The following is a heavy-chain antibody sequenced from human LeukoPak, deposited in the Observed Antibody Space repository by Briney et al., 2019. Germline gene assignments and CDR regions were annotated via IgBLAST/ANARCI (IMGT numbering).Heavy chain of an antibody. D-gene: IGHD6-6*01. CDR3: ARALYYSSSSAYYYMDV. CDR2: MNPNSGNT. CDR1: GYTFTSYD. V-gene: IGHV1-8*01. Sequence: ASVKVSCKASGYTFTSYDINWVRQAPGQGLEWMGWMNPNSGNTGYAQKFQGRVTMTRNTSISTAYMELSSLRSEDTAVYYCARALYYSSSSAYYYMDVWGKGTTVTVSS. J-gene: IGHJ6*03.